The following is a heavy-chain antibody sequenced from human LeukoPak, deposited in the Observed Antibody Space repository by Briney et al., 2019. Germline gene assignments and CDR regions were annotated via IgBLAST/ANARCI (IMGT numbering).Heavy chain of an antibody. CDR1: GGSMSNYY. Sequence: SETLSLTCSVSGGSMSNYYWTWIRQPAGKGLEWIGRIYTSGSTNCNSSLKSRVTMSIDTPKTQFSLKLSSVTAADTAVYYCARAIGGYGDYGPYWFDPWGQGTLVTVSS. J-gene: IGHJ5*02. CDR3: ARAIGGYGDYGPYWFDP. CDR2: IYTSGST. V-gene: IGHV4-4*07. D-gene: IGHD4/OR15-4a*01.